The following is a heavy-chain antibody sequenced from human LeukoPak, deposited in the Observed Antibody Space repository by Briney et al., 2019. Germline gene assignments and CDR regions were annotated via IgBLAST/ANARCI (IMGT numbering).Heavy chain of an antibody. CDR2: IEHDGSKE. J-gene: IGHJ6*02. Sequence: GGSLRLSCVASGFTFRSHWMSWVRRAPGKGLEWVANIEHDGSKEYYVDSVKGRFTISRDNAKNSLYLQMNSLRAEDTAVYFCARDENGYDYEDGMDVWGQGATVTVSS. V-gene: IGHV3-7*01. CDR3: ARDENGYDYEDGMDV. D-gene: IGHD3-22*01. CDR1: GFTFRSHW.